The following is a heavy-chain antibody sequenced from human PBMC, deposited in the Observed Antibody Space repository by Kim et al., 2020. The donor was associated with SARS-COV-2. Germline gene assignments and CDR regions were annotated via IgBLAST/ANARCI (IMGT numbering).Heavy chain of an antibody. D-gene: IGHD6-13*01. CDR2: ISGDGGST. CDR3: AKDRIAAANDAFDI. Sequence: GGSLRLSCAASGFTFDDYAMHWVRQAPGKGLEWVSLISGDGGSTYYADSVKGRFTISRDNSKNSLYLQMNSLRTEDTALYYCAKDRIAAANDAFDIWGQGTMVTVSS. J-gene: IGHJ3*02. V-gene: IGHV3-43*02. CDR1: GFTFDDYA.